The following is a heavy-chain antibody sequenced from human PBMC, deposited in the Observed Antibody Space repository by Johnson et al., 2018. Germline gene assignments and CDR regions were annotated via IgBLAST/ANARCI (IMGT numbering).Heavy chain of an antibody. CDR2: ISYDGSNK. D-gene: IGHD2-2*02. V-gene: IGHV3-30*03. Sequence: QVQLVQSGGGVVQPGRSLRLSCAASGFTFSSYGMHWVRPAPGKGLEWVAVISYDGSNKYYADSVKGRFTISRDNSKNTLYLQMNSLSGEDTAVYYCASTPDIGVVPDAIRVYYGMDVWGQGTTVTVSS. J-gene: IGHJ6*02. CDR1: GFTFSSYG. CDR3: ASTPDIGVVPDAIRVYYGMDV.